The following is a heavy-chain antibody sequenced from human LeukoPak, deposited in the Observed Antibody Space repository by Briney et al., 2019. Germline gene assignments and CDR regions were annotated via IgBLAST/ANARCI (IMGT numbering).Heavy chain of an antibody. CDR1: GGSISGYY. V-gene: IGHV4-59*01. Sequence: PSETLSLTCTVSGGSISGYYWSWIRQPPGKRLEWIAYIYYSGNTNYNPSLKSRVTILLDTSRNEISLKLSSVTPADTAVYYCARDGSGSYLDSWGQGTLVTVSS. J-gene: IGHJ4*02. CDR2: IYYSGNT. CDR3: ARDGSGSYLDS. D-gene: IGHD3-10*01.